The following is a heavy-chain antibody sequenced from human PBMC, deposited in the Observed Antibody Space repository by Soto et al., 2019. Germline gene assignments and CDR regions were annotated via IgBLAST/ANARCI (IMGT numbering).Heavy chain of an antibody. CDR1: GYTFTSYD. CDR2: MNPNSGNT. J-gene: IGHJ6*02. Sequence: QVQLVQSGAEVKKPRASVKVSCKASGYTFTSYDINWVRQATGQGLEWMGWMNPNSGNTGYAQKFQGRVTMTRNTSISTAYMELSSLRSEDRAGYYCARDRTGTTSMAVWGQGTTVTFSS. V-gene: IGHV1-8*01. D-gene: IGHD1-1*01. CDR3: ARDRTGTTSMAV.